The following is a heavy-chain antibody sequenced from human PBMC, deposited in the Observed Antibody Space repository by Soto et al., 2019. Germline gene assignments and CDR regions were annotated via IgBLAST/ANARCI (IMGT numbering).Heavy chain of an antibody. CDR2: IIPIFGTA. CDR3: ARIIVVVPAATNYYYYGMDV. J-gene: IGHJ6*02. V-gene: IGHV1-69*13. CDR1: GGTFSSYA. Sequence: GPSVKVSCKASGGTFSSYAISWVRQAPGQGLEWMGGIIPIFGTANYAQKFQGRVTITADESTSTAYMELSSLRSEDTAVYYCARIIVVVPAATNYYYYGMDVWGQGTTVTVSS. D-gene: IGHD2-2*01.